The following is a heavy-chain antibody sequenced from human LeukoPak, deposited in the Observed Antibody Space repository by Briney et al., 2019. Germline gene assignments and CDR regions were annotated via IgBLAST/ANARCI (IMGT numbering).Heavy chain of an antibody. Sequence: SETLSLTCTVSGGSISSGDYYWVWIRQPPGKGLEWIGSTDYSGSAYINPSLRSRLSISVDTSNHQFSLKLTSLTAADTAVYYCARLHPGHYHFWSRYYDYWGQGTLVTVSS. J-gene: IGHJ4*02. CDR2: TDYSGSA. CDR3: ARLHPGHYHFWSRYYDY. D-gene: IGHD3-3*01. CDR1: GGSISSGDYY. V-gene: IGHV4-39*01.